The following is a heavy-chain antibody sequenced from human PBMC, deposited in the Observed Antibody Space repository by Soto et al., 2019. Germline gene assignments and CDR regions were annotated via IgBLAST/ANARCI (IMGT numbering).Heavy chain of an antibody. CDR1: GFTFKNYW. CDR2: IKEEGGEK. Sequence: VGSLRLSCAASGFTFKNYWMNWVRQAPGKGLEWVANIKEEGGEKYSVQGRFTISRDDAKNSVYLQMNSLRVEDTAVYYCVRSSGWIFDYWGQGSLVTVSS. CDR3: VRSSGWIFDY. J-gene: IGHJ4*02. V-gene: IGHV3-7*03. D-gene: IGHD6-19*01.